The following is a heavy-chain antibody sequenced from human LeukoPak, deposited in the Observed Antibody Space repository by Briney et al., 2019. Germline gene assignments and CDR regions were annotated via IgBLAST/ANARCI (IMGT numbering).Heavy chain of an antibody. CDR1: GGSISSSSYY. J-gene: IGHJ4*02. V-gene: IGHV4-39*01. CDR2: IYYTGST. CDR3: ARHRGSPYSGSYYYFDY. D-gene: IGHD1-26*01. Sequence: PSETLSLTCTVSGGSISSSSYYWGWIRQSPGRGLQWIGTIYYTGSTYYNPSLKSRVTIFVDTSKNQFSLNLGSVTAADTAVYHCARHRGSPYSGSYYYFDYWGQGTLVTVSS.